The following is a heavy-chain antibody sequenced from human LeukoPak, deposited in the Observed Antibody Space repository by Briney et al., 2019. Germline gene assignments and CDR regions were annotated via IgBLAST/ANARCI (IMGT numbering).Heavy chain of an antibody. V-gene: IGHV3-7*01. J-gene: IGHJ4*02. Sequence: GGSLRLSCAASGFTFSSYGMHWVRQAPGKGLEWVANIKQDGSEKYYVDSVKGRFTISRDNAKNSLYLQMNSLRAEDTAVYYCAREHEPIAAAPIDYWGQGTLVTVSS. D-gene: IGHD6-13*01. CDR3: AREHEPIAAAPIDY. CDR2: IKQDGSEK. CDR1: GFTFSSYG.